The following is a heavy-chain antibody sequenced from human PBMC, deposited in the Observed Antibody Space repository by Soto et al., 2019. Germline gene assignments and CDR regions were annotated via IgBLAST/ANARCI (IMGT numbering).Heavy chain of an antibody. CDR2: IYPGDSET. D-gene: IGHD1-26*01. V-gene: IGHV5-51*01. J-gene: IGHJ5*02. CDR1: GYNFTTFW. Sequence: GESLKISCKGSGYNFTTFWIGWVRQVPGKGLEWMGIIYPGDSETRYSPDFEGQVTISADRSTSTAYLQWRSLRAEDTAVYYCASSLVGATQLGWFDPWGQGTLVTVSS. CDR3: ASSLVGATQLGWFDP.